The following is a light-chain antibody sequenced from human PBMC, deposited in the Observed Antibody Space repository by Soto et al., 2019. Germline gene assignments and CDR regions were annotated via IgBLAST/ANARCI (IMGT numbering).Light chain of an antibody. Sequence: QSALTQPAAVSGSPGQSITISCAGTNSDIGDYDYVSWYQHHPGKAPRLLIYEVSSRPSGVANRFSASKSGNTASLTISGLQAEDEADYYCTSYAGSNNVFGTGTKVTVL. CDR1: NSDIGDYDY. J-gene: IGLJ1*01. CDR2: EVS. V-gene: IGLV2-14*01. CDR3: TSYAGSNNV.